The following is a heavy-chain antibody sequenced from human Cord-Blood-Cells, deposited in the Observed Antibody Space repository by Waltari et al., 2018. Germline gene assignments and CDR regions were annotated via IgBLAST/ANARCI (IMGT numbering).Heavy chain of an antibody. CDR2: IYYSGST. D-gene: IGHD7-27*01. V-gene: IGHV4-59*01. Sequence: QVQLQESGPGLVKPSETLSLTCTVSGGSISSYYWSWIRQPPGKGLEWIGYIYYSGSTNYNPSLKSRVTISVDTSKTQFSLKLSAVTAADTAVYYCARAWGWNWYFDLWGRGTLGTVSS. CDR1: GGSISSYY. J-gene: IGHJ2*01. CDR3: ARAWGWNWYFDL.